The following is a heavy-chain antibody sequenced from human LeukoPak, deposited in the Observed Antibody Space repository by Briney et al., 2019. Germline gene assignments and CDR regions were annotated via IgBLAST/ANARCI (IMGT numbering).Heavy chain of an antibody. D-gene: IGHD5-12*01. J-gene: IGHJ3*02. CDR3: VRAFRGYSGYDAFDI. CDR1: GDSASGNSGA. V-gene: IGHV6-1*01. CDR2: TYYRSKWRN. Sequence: SQTLSLTCAISGDSASGNSGAWNWIRQPPSRAPEWLGRTYYRSKWRNDYSVSVKSRITINPDTSKNQFSLQLKSVTPEDTAVYYCVRAFRGYSGYDAFDIWGQGIMVTVSS.